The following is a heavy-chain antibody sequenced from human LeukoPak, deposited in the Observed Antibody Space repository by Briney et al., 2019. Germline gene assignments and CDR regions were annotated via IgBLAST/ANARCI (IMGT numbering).Heavy chain of an antibody. J-gene: IGHJ4*02. CDR3: ARWTITYLDY. CDR2: SNPSGGSS. CDR1: GFTFSSYA. V-gene: IGHV1-46*01. D-gene: IGHD1-14*01. Sequence: GGSLRLSCAASGFTFSSYAMHWVRQAPGQGLEWMGISNPSGGSSNYAQKFQGRVTMTRDTSTSTVYMELSSLRSEDTAVYYCARWTITYLDYWGQGTLVTVSS.